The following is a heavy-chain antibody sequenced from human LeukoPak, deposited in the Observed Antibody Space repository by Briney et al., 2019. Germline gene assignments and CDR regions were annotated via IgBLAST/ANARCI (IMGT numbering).Heavy chain of an antibody. D-gene: IGHD3-22*01. V-gene: IGHV3-23*01. CDR3: AKGLYYYDSSALGH. CDR1: GFIFSTYG. Sequence: GGSLRLSCAASGFIFSTYGMSWVRQAPGKGLEWVSAISGSGGSTYYADSVKGRFTISRDNSKNTLYLQMNSLGAEDTAVYYCAKGLYYYDSSALGHWGQGTLVTVSS. CDR2: ISGSGGST. J-gene: IGHJ4*02.